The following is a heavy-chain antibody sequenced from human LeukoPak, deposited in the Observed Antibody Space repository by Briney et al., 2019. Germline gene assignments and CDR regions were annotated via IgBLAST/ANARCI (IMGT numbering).Heavy chain of an antibody. CDR1: GFTFKLYW. D-gene: IGHD2-15*01. J-gene: IGHJ5*02. V-gene: IGHV3-74*01. Sequence: GGSLRLSCAASGFTFKLYWMHWVRQVPGRGPVWVSRINHDGSDTIYADSVRGRFTISRDDAKNMLYLQMNNLRAEDTAVYYCVRGGPSTWSWGQGTLVTVSS. CDR2: INHDGSDT. CDR3: VRGGPSTWS.